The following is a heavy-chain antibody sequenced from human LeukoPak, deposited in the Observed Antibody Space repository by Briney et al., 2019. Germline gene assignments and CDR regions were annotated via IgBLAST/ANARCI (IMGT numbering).Heavy chain of an antibody. J-gene: IGHJ4*02. D-gene: IGHD3-22*01. V-gene: IGHV3-30-3*01. CDR3: ARDPNYYDSSGYYGIDY. CDR1: GFIFSSYA. CDR2: ISYDGSNK. Sequence: GGSLRLSCAASGFIFSSYAMHWVRQAPGKGLEWVAVISYDGSNKYYADSVKGRFTISRDNSKNTLYLQMNSLRAEDTAVYYCARDPNYYDSSGYYGIDYWGQGTLVTVSS.